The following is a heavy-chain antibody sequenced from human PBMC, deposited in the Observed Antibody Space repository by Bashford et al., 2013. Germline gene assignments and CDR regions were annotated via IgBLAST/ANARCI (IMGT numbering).Heavy chain of an antibody. CDR1: GGTFSSYA. CDR3: ARPRGDSSGWYSFSNDYYGMDV. D-gene: IGHD6-19*01. Sequence: SVKVSCKASGGTFSSYAISWVRQAPGQGLEWMGGIIPIFGTANYAQKFQGRVTITADKSTSTAYMELSSLRSEDTAVYYCARPRGDSSGWYSFSNDYYGMDVWGQGTTVTVSS. V-gene: IGHV1-69*06. J-gene: IGHJ6*02. CDR2: IIPIFGTA.